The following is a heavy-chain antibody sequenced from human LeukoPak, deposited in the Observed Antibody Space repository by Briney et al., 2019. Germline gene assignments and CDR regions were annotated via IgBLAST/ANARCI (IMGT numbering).Heavy chain of an antibody. CDR1: GYTFTSYD. CDR3: AREGPASSTTGTTWEDWRMGSIRFDP. Sequence: ASVKVSCKASGYTFTSYDINWVRQATGQGLEWMGWINPNSGGTNYAQKFQGRVTMTRDTSISTAYMELSRLRSDDTAVYYCAREGPASSTTGTTWEDWRMGSIRFDPWGQGTLVTVSS. V-gene: IGHV1-2*02. CDR2: INPNSGGT. J-gene: IGHJ5*02. D-gene: IGHD1-1*01.